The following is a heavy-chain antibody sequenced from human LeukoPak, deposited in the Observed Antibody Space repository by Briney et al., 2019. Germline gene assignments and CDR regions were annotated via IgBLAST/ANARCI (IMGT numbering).Heavy chain of an antibody. V-gene: IGHV3-7*01. D-gene: IGHD3-10*01. CDR2: IKQDGTAK. J-gene: IGHJ4*02. Sequence: PGESLRPSCAASGFTFTTNWMSWVRQAPGKGLEGVANIKQDGTAKYYVDSVKGRFTISRDNAKNSLYLQMNSLRVEDTAVYYCAKVAKYYYGSETYYFFEYGGQGTPVTASA. CDR3: AKVAKYYYGSETYYFFEY. CDR1: GFTFTTNW.